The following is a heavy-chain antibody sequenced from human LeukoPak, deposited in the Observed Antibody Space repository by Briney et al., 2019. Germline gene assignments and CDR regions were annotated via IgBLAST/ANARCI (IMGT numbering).Heavy chain of an antibody. D-gene: IGHD3-10*01. CDR2: IWYDGSSK. J-gene: IGHJ4*02. V-gene: IGHV3-33*08. CDR3: ARNMDSGSCFDY. Sequence: TGGSLRLSCAASGFTFSSYAIHWVRQAPGKGLEWVAVIWYDGSSKYYADSVKGRFTISRDNSKNTQYLQMNSLRAEDTAVYYCARNMDSGSCFDYWGQGTLVTVSS. CDR1: GFTFSSYA.